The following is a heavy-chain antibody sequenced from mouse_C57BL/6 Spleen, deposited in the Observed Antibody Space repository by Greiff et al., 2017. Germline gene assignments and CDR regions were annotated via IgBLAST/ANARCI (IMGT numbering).Heavy chain of an antibody. CDR1: GYTFTSHC. CDR2: IGPSDSYT. Sequence: QVQLQQPEAELVIPGASVKLSCKASGYTFTSHCMHWLKPRPGQGLEWIGDIGPSDSYTNYNQKFKGKSTLTVDKSSSTAYMQLSSLTSEDSAVYYCARGGRTYYYAMDYWGQGTSVTVSS. J-gene: IGHJ4*01. CDR3: ARGGRTYYYAMDY. V-gene: IGHV1-69*01. D-gene: IGHD1-1*01.